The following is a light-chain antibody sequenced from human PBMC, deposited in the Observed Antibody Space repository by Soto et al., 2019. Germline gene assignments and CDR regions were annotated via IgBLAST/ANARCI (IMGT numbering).Light chain of an antibody. V-gene: IGKV1-5*01. CDR3: QQYNNYPYT. J-gene: IGKJ2*01. Sequence: DIQMTQSPSTLSASVGDRVTITCRASQSISSWMAWYQQKPGKAPKLLIYDASSLEIGVPSRFSGSGSGTEFTLTISSLQPDDFATFYCQQYNNYPYTFGQGTKLEIK. CDR1: QSISSW. CDR2: DAS.